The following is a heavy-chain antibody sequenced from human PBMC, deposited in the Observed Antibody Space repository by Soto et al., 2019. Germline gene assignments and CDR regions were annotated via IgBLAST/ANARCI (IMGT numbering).Heavy chain of an antibody. Sequence: PSETLSLTCAVYGGSVNGYYWNWIRQPPGKGLEWIGEINYSGSTNYNPSLKSRVTISVDTSKNQFSLKLSSVTAADTAVYYCARAPKVSGSSQTRPDFWGQGTLVTVSS. V-gene: IGHV4-34*01. CDR3: ARAPKVSGSSQTRPDF. CDR2: INYSGST. CDR1: GGSVNGYY. J-gene: IGHJ4*02. D-gene: IGHD6-6*01.